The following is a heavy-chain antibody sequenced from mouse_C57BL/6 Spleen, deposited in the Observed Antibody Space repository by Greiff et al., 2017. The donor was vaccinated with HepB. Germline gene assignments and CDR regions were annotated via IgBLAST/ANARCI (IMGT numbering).Heavy chain of an antibody. Sequence: VQLQQPGAELVKPGASVKLSCKASGYTFTSYWMHWVKQRPGQGLEWIGMIHPNSGSTNYNEKFKSKATLTVDKSSSTAYMQLSSLTSEDSAVYYCARNYYGSSGWYAMDYWGQVTSVTVSS. D-gene: IGHD1-1*01. J-gene: IGHJ4*01. CDR3: ARNYYGSSGWYAMDY. V-gene: IGHV1-64*01. CDR1: GYTFTSYW. CDR2: IHPNSGST.